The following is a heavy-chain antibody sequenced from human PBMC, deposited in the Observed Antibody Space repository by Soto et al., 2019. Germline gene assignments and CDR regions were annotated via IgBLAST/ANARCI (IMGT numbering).Heavy chain of an antibody. D-gene: IGHD2-15*01. V-gene: IGHV4-59*11. CDR2: VFYSGST. J-gene: IGHJ5*02. CDR3: AKEFCDPNGCYGRWLDP. CDR1: GGSISSLY. Sequence: SETLSLTCTVSGGSISSLYWSWIRQPPGKGLEWIGNVFYSGSTIYNPSLKSRVTISVDTSKNQFSLKLSSVTAADTAVYYCAKEFCDPNGCYGRWLDPWGQGTLVTVSS.